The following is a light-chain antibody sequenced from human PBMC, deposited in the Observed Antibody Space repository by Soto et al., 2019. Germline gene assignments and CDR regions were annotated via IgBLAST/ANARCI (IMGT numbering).Light chain of an antibody. V-gene: IGKV3-15*01. Sequence: EIVMTQSTATLSVSPRERATLSCRASQSVGNNFAWYQQKPGQAPRLLIYGVSIRATGVPSRFSGSGSGTEFTLTISSLQSEDFAVYYCQQYSNWPLTFGGGTKVDIK. CDR2: GVS. J-gene: IGKJ4*01. CDR3: QQYSNWPLT. CDR1: QSVGNN.